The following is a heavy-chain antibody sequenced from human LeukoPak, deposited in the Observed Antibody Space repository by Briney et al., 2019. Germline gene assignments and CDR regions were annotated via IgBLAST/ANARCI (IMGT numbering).Heavy chain of an antibody. V-gene: IGHV4-59*01. D-gene: IGHD7-27*01. Sequence: SETLSLTCSVSGDSINTYSWSWIRQPPGKGLEWIGYIHYSASNNYNPSLKSRVAISVDTSKNEFSLRVNSVTAADTAVYFCARGIAGEGFWGQGTLVTVSS. CDR2: IHYSASN. J-gene: IGHJ4*02. CDR3: ARGIAGEGF. CDR1: GDSINTYS.